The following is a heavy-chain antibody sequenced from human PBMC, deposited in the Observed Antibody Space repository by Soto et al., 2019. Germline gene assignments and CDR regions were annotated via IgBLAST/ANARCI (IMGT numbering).Heavy chain of an antibody. Sequence: EVQLVESGGGLVKPGGSVRLSCEASGFTFTIDSMTWVRQAPGKGLEWVSSISSHGRDIFYADSVKGRFTISRDNAKDSLHLQMNSLTGEYSAVYYCARGAALAGKLDLWGQGTLVTVSS. V-gene: IGHV3-21*06. CDR1: GFTFTIDS. D-gene: IGHD6-19*01. CDR2: ISSHGRDI. CDR3: ARGAALAGKLDL. J-gene: IGHJ4*02.